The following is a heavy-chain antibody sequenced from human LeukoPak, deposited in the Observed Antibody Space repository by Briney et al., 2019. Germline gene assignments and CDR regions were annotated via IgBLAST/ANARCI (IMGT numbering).Heavy chain of an antibody. CDR2: ISSSSSTI. CDR1: GFTFSSYS. CDR3: AREPDDYYDSSGPDPRS. J-gene: IGHJ5*02. V-gene: IGHV3-48*02. D-gene: IGHD3-22*01. Sequence: GGSLRLSCAASGFTFSSYSMNWVCQAPGKGLGWVSYISSSSSTIYYADSVKGRFTISRDNAKNSLYLQMNSLRDGDTAVYYCAREPDDYYDSSGPDPRSWGQGTLVTVSS.